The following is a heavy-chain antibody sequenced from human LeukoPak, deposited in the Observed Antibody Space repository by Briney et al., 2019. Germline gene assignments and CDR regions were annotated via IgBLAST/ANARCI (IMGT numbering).Heavy chain of an antibody. J-gene: IGHJ4*02. D-gene: IGHD1-20*01. V-gene: IGHV3-73*01. CDR1: GFTFSGSA. CDR3: TSIRWYNWNDLYYFDY. CDR2: IRSKANSYAT. Sequence: GGSLRLSCAASGFTFSGSAMHWVRQASGKGLEWVGRIRSKANSYATAYAASVKGRFTISRDDSKNTAYLQMNSLKTEDTAVYYCTSIRWYNWNDLYYFDYWGQGTLVTVSS.